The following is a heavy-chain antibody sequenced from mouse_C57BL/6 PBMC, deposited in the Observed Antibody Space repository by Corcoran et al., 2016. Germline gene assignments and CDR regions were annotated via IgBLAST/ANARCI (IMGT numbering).Heavy chain of an antibody. CDR1: GSTFTTYG. CDR3: VRDSNWYFDV. D-gene: IGHD2-5*01. J-gene: IGHJ1*03. Sequence: QIQLVQSGPELKKPGETVKIACKASGSTFTTYGMSWVKQTPGKGVKWVGWINTYSGVPTYADDFKGRFAFSLETSASTAYLQINNRKNEDTATYFCVRDSNWYFDVWGTGTTVTVSS. CDR2: INTYSGVP. V-gene: IGHV9-3*01.